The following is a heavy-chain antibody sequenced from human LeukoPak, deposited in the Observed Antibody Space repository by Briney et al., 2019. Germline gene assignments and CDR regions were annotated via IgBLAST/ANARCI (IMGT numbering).Heavy chain of an antibody. CDR1: GFSVSSCY. V-gene: IGHV3-53*01. J-gene: IGHJ4*02. Sequence: GGSLRLSCAASGFSVSSCYMNWVRQAPGRGLEWVAVIYSGESTNYADSVKGRFTISRDSSKNTLYLQMNSLRAEDTAVYYCARASGIDYTDMPDYWGQGTLVTVSS. CDR3: ARASGIDYTDMPDY. CDR2: IYSGEST. D-gene: IGHD1-26*01.